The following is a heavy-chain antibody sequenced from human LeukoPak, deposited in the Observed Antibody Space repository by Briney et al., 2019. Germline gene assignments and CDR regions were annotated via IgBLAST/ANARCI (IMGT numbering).Heavy chain of an antibody. CDR2: IIGGGGST. CDR3: ARDSVAAVTFDY. CDR1: GFTFSSYA. J-gene: IGHJ4*02. V-gene: IGHV3-23*01. Sequence: GSLRLSCAASGFTFSSYAMTWVRQAPGKGLEWVSIIIGGGGSTYYADSVKGRFTISRDNSKNTLYLQMNSLRAEDTAVYYCARDSVAAVTFDYWGQGTLVTVSS. D-gene: IGHD4-17*01.